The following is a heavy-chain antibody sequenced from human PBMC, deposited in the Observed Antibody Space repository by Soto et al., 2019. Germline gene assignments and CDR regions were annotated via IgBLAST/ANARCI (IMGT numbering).Heavy chain of an antibody. V-gene: IGHV1-69*14. CDR1: GGTFSSYT. CDR3: ATTTSGWREFDY. J-gene: IGHJ4*02. D-gene: IGHD6-19*01. CDR2: ISATFGTT. Sequence: QVQLVQSGAEVKKPGSSVKVSCKASGGTFSSYTFSWVRQAPGQGLECMGQISATFGTTNYAQKFKGRLTITADKSMSTLSMELSSLRSDDTAIYFCATTTSGWREFDYWGQGALVTVSS.